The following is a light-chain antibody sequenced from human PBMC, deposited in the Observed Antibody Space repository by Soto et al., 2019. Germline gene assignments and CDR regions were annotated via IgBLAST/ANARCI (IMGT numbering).Light chain of an antibody. J-gene: IGKJ1*01. Sequence: DIEMTQSPSTLSASVGDRLTITCRASQTICRWLAWYQQRPGKAPKVLIYDASSLESGVPARFSGSGSETEFTLTISSLQPEDSATYYCQHYNSDPWTFGQGTKVEIK. V-gene: IGKV1-5*01. CDR2: DAS. CDR1: QTICRW. CDR3: QHYNSDPWT.